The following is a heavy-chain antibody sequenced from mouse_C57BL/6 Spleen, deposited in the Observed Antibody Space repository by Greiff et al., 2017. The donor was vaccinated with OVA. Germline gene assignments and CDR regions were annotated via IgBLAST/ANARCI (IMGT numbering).Heavy chain of an antibody. CDR3: ARRGGGDYYAMDY. CDR1: GYTFTSYW. V-gene: IGHV1-55*01. J-gene: IGHJ4*01. CDR2: IYPGSGST. Sequence: QVHVKQPGAELVKPGASVKMSCKASGYTFTSYWITWVKQRPGQGLEWIGDIYPGSGSTNYNEKFKSKATLTVDTSSSTAYMQLSSLTSEDSAVYYCARRGGGDYYAMDYWGQGTSVTVSS.